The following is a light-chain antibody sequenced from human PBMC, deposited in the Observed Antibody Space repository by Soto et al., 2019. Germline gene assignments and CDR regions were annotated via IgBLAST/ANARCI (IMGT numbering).Light chain of an antibody. J-gene: IGKJ2*01. CDR3: QQYGTPPRT. Sequence: EIVLTQSPGTLSLSPGERATLSCRASQSVTSNYIAWYQHKPGQAPRLLICGASSRVTGIPDRFSGSGAGTDFVLTISRLEPEDFAVFYCQQYGTPPRTFGQGTKLEIK. CDR2: GAS. CDR1: QSVTSNY. V-gene: IGKV3-20*01.